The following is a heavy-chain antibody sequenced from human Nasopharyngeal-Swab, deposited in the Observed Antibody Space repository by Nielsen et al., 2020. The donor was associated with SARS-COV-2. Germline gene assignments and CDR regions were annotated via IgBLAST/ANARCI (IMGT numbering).Heavy chain of an antibody. Sequence: SETLSLTCTVSGDSISRYFWSWIRQPPGKGLQWIAYIASSGHTNYNPSLQSRVSISIQTSENQFSLKVGSVTAADTAVYYCARLSGGGYDGYVFDYWGQGTLVTVSS. V-gene: IGHV4-59*08. CDR3: ARLSGGGYDGYVFDY. J-gene: IGHJ4*02. CDR1: GDSISRYF. CDR2: IASSGHT. D-gene: IGHD5-12*01.